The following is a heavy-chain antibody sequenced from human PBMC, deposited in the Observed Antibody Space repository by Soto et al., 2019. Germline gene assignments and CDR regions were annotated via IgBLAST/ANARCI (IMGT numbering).Heavy chain of an antibody. CDR1: GGSFRDYY. V-gene: IGHV4-34*01. CDR3: AGGTGTTFYGMDV. Sequence: TLSLTCAVYGGSFRDYYWSWIRQPPGKGLEWIGEINHSGSTNYNPSLKSRVTISVDTSKNQFSLKLSSVTAADTAVHYCAGGTGTTFYGMDVWGQGTTVTVSS. CDR2: INHSGST. D-gene: IGHD1-7*01. J-gene: IGHJ6*02.